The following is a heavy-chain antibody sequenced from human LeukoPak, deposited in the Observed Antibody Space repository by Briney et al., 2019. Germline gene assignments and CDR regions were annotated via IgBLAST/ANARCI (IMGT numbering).Heavy chain of an antibody. CDR1: GFTSSGDW. V-gene: IGHV3-74*01. CDR3: ARELPRIGGQTDASDI. CDR2: SKNDGSST. Sequence: GGSLRLSCAVPGFTSSGDWMHWVRQAPGKGLVWVSRSKNDGSSTSYADSVKGRFTISRDNAKNTLYLQMNSLRAEDTAVYYCARELPRIGGQTDASDIWGQGTMVTVS. J-gene: IGHJ3*02. D-gene: IGHD3-16*01.